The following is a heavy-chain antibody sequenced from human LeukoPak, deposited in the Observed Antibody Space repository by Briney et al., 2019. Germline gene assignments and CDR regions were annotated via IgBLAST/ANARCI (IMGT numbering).Heavy chain of an antibody. V-gene: IGHV3-23*01. CDR3: ARDDDDYSNSGPLDY. Sequence: GGSLRLSCAASGFTFSSYDLSWVRQTPGKGLECVSAISRGVGSTYYADSVKGRFTISRDNARNSLYLQMNSLRAEDTAVYYCARDDDDYSNSGPLDYWGQGTLVTVSS. J-gene: IGHJ4*02. CDR2: ISRGVGST. CDR1: GFTFSSYD. D-gene: IGHD4-11*01.